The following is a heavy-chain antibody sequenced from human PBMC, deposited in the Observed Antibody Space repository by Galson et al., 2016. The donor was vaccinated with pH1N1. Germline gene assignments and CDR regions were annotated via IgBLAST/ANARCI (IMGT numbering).Heavy chain of an antibody. CDR3: ARSRAGRDSY. CDR1: GFTFNNYW. V-gene: IGHV3-7*04. CDR2: INQDGSQK. J-gene: IGHJ4*02. Sequence: SLRLSCAASGFTFNNYWMTWVRQAPGKGLEWVANINQDGSQKYSVDSVKGRFTISRDNAKNSLYLQMNSLRAEDTAVYYCARSRAGRDSYWGQGTLVTASS. D-gene: IGHD6-6*01.